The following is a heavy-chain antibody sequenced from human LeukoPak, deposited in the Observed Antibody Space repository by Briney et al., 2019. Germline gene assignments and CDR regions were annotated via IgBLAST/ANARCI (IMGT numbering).Heavy chain of an antibody. D-gene: IGHD3-22*01. Sequence: SETLSLTCTVSGGSIGSYYWSWVRQPPGKGLEWIGYIYYSGNTNYNPSLKSRVTISVDNSKNQVSLKLRSVTAADTAVYYCASSSLWRDSSGYSFDFWGQGTLVTVSS. CDR3: ASSSLWRDSSGYSFDF. J-gene: IGHJ4*02. CDR2: IYYSGNT. CDR1: GGSIGSYY. V-gene: IGHV4-59*01.